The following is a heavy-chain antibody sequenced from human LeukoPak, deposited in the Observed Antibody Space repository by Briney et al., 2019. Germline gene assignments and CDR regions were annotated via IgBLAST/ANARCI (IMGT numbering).Heavy chain of an antibody. Sequence: ASVKVSCKPSGYTFTGHYIHWVRQAPGEGLEWMGWVNPNSGGTNYAQKFQGRVTMTRDTSISTAYMELSRLRSDDTAVYYCARDFFADIVVVPAAHWFDPWGQGTLVTVSS. D-gene: IGHD2-2*01. CDR3: ARDFFADIVVVPAAHWFDP. J-gene: IGHJ5*02. V-gene: IGHV1-2*02. CDR2: VNPNSGGT. CDR1: GYTFTGHY.